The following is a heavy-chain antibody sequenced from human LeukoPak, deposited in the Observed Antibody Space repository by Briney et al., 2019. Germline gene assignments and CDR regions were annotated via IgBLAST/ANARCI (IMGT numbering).Heavy chain of an antibody. D-gene: IGHD4-17*01. CDR3: AGRDYGDYFFDS. Sequence: PGGSLRLSCAASGFTFTTFNMNLVRQSPGKGLEWVSCISSSSDYIYYADSVKGRFTISRDNSRNSLYLQMNSLRAEDTAVYYCAGRDYGDYFFDSWGQGTLVTVSS. V-gene: IGHV3-21*01. CDR1: GFTFTTFN. CDR2: ISSSSDYI. J-gene: IGHJ4*02.